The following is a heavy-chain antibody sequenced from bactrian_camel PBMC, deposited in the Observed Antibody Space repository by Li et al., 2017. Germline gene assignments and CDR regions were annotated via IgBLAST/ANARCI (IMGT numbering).Heavy chain of an antibody. D-gene: IGHD4*01. V-gene: IGHV3S1*01. CDR1: GSTFSTYW. Sequence: VESGGGLVQPGGSLRLSCKTFGSTFSTYWMYWVRQAPGKGLEWVSSIYTGGGSTYYADSVKGRFTISRDNAKNTLYLQLNSLKTDDTAMYYCAKDRYYSDYGQVDLWRSGYNDWGQGTQVTVS. CDR3: AKDRYYSDYGQVDLWRSGYND. CDR2: IYTGGGST. J-gene: IGHJ4*01.